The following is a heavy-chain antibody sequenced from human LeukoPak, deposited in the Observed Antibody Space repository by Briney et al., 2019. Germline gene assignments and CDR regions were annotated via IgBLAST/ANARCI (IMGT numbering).Heavy chain of an antibody. D-gene: IGHD6-13*01. Sequence: PGGSLRLSCAASGFTFSSYGMHWVRQAPGKGLEWVAFIRYDGSNKYYADSVKGRFTISRDNSKNTLYLQMNSLRAEDTAVYYCAREHFQYSSSFSFDYWGQGTLVTVSS. V-gene: IGHV3-30*02. CDR1: GFTFSSYG. CDR2: IRYDGSNK. CDR3: AREHFQYSSSFSFDY. J-gene: IGHJ4*02.